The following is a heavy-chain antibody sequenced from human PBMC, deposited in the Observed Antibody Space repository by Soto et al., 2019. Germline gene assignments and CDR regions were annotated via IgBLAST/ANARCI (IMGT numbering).Heavy chain of an antibody. CDR2: IYYSGST. Sequence: LSLTCTVSGGSISSGGYYWSWIRQHPGKGLEWIGYIYYSGSTYYNPSLKSRVTISVDTSKNQFSLKLSSVTAADTAVYYCARVDYGGNWFDPWGQGTLVTVSS. V-gene: IGHV4-31*03. CDR3: ARVDYGGNWFDP. J-gene: IGHJ5*02. D-gene: IGHD4-17*01. CDR1: GGSISSGGYY.